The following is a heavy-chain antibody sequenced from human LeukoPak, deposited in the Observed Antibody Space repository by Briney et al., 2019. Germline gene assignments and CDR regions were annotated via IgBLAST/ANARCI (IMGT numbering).Heavy chain of an antibody. V-gene: IGHV3-23*01. Sequence: QPGGLLRFPCAAFGFTFSSHALSWFRQAPGKGLGWFSVISTSDGSTNYAASVKGRFTISRDNSKNTLYLQMNSLRAEDTAVYYCAKEPYSGSQLLDYWGQGTLVTVSS. D-gene: IGHD1-26*01. J-gene: IGHJ4*02. CDR1: GFTFSSHA. CDR3: AKEPYSGSQLLDY. CDR2: ISTSDGST.